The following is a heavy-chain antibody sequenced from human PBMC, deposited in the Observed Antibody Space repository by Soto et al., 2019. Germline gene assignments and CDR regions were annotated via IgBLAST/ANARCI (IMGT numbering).Heavy chain of an antibody. V-gene: IGHV1-24*01. CDR3: ATHLAEGSGSYYKTTSYYFDY. Sequence: GASVTVSRMVSGYTLTQLSMHWVRQDHGEALEWIGGFDTEDGETSYAQKFQGRVTRTEETSTDTADMELSSLRSEDTAVYYCATHLAEGSGSYYKTTSYYFDYWGQGTLVTVSS. CDR1: GYTLTQLS. D-gene: IGHD3-10*01. CDR2: FDTEDGET. J-gene: IGHJ4*02.